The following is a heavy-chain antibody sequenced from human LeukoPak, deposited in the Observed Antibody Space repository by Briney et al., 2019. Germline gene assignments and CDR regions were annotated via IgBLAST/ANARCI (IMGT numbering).Heavy chain of an antibody. Sequence: SETLSLTCTVSGGSISSYYWSWIRQPPGKGLEWIGDIYYSGSTNYNPSLKSRVTISVDTSKNQFSLKLSSVTAADTAVYYCARSGSDLRLLWFGELFLWGQGTLVTVSS. V-gene: IGHV4-59*08. CDR2: IYYSGST. D-gene: IGHD3-10*01. J-gene: IGHJ4*02. CDR1: GGSISSYY. CDR3: ARSGSDLRLLWFGELFL.